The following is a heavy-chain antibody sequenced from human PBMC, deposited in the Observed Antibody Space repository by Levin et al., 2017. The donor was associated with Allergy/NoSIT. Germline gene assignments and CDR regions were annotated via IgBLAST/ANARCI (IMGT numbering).Heavy chain of an antibody. V-gene: IGHV3-23*01. D-gene: IGHD3-22*01. CDR1: GFTFSSYA. Sequence: GGSLRLSCAASGFTFSSYAMSWVRQAPGKGLEWVSAISGSGGSTYYADSVKGRFTISRDNSKNTLYLQMNSLRAEDTAVYYCAKDLDYYDSSGYYFSYWGQETLVTVSS. CDR3: AKDLDYYDSSGYYFSY. CDR2: ISGSGGST. J-gene: IGHJ4*02.